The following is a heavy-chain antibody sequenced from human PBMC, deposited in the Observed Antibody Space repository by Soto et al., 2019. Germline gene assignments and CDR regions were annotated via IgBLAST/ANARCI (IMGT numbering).Heavy chain of an antibody. J-gene: IGHJ6*02. CDR2: INPSSGRT. CDR1: GYTFTSYS. CDR3: ARDHNFGFILYAMDV. D-gene: IGHD2-15*01. Sequence: ASVKVSCKASGYTFTSYSMHWVRQAPGQGLEWMGIINPSSGRTSYAQNFQGRVTMTSDTSTSIVYMEMGSLKSEDTAVYYCARDHNFGFILYAMDVWGQWTTVTVSS. V-gene: IGHV1-46*01.